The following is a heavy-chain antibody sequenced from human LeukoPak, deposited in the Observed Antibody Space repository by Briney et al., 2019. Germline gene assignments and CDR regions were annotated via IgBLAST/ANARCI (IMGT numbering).Heavy chain of an antibody. J-gene: IGHJ4*02. CDR1: GVSISSGGYT. V-gene: IGHV4-30-2*01. Sequence: SQTLSLTCAVSGVSISSGGYTWSWIRQPPGKGGGRIVYIYKNGNTYNNPCRKRRITISVNRTKNKLSLNLSSVAAAAPAVYYCGRGSIAAAASGIDYWGQGTLVAVSS. CDR2: IYKNGNT. D-gene: IGHD6-13*01. CDR3: GRGSIAAAASGIDY.